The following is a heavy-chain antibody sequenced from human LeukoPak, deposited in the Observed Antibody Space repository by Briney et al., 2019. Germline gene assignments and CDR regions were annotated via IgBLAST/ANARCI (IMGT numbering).Heavy chain of an antibody. Sequence: ASVKVSCKASGYTFTSYGISWVRQAPGQGLEWMGWISAYNGNTNHAQKLQGRVTMTTDTSTSTAYMELRSLRSDDTAVYYCARDHDILTGYYMFDYWGQGTLVTVSS. J-gene: IGHJ4*02. D-gene: IGHD3-9*01. CDR2: ISAYNGNT. CDR1: GYTFTSYG. CDR3: ARDHDILTGYYMFDY. V-gene: IGHV1-18*01.